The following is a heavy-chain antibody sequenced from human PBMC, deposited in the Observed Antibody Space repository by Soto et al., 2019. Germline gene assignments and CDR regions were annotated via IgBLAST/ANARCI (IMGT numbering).Heavy chain of an antibody. J-gene: IGHJ5*02. CDR2: IYYSGST. CDR3: ARPGRYCSRTSCLNWFDP. D-gene: IGHD2-2*01. Sequence: QLQLQESGPGLVKPSETLSLTCTVSGGSISSSSYYWGWIRQPPGKGLEWIGSIYYSGSTYYNPYLKSRVTISVDTSKNQVSLKLSSVTAADTAVYYCARPGRYCSRTSCLNWFDPWGQGTLVTVSS. V-gene: IGHV4-39*01. CDR1: GGSISSSSYY.